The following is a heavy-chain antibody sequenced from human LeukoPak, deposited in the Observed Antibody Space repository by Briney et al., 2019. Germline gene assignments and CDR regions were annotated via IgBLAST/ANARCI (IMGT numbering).Heavy chain of an antibody. J-gene: IGHJ4*02. Sequence: ASVNVSCKASGYTFTGYYMHWVRQAPGRGLEWMGWINPNSGGTNYAQKFQGRVTMTRDTSISTAYMELSRVTSDDTAVYYCAREMVFNGSLHFDYWGQGTLVTVSS. CDR2: INPNSGGT. CDR3: AREMVFNGSLHFDY. D-gene: IGHD1-26*01. CDR1: GYTFTGYY. V-gene: IGHV1-2*02.